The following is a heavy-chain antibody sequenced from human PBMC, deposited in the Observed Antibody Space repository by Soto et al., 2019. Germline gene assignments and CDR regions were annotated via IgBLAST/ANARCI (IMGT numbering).Heavy chain of an antibody. Sequence: GASVKVSCKPSGYTFNTYYLHWVRQAPGQALEWMGVIHPSGGGTTYAQKFLGRVTVTRDTSKNQFSLKLSSVTAADTAVYYCVRHAQWIIRAYWGQGSLVAVSS. CDR2: IHPSGGGT. V-gene: IGHV1-46*02. CDR3: VRHAQWIIRAY. D-gene: IGHD5-12*01. J-gene: IGHJ4*02. CDR1: GYTFNTYY.